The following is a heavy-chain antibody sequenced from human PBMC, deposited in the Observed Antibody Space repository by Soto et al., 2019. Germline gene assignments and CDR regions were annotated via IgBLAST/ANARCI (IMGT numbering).Heavy chain of an antibody. J-gene: IGHJ4*02. CDR3: AKDIRITMVPYYFDY. CDR2: ISGSGGST. V-gene: IGHV3-23*01. D-gene: IGHD3-10*01. Sequence: GGSLRLSCAASGFTFSSYAMSWVRQAPGKGLEWVSAISGSGGSTYYADSVKGRFTISRDNSKNTLYLQMNSLRAEDTAVYYCAKDIRITMVPYYFDYWGQGTLVTVSS. CDR1: GFTFSSYA.